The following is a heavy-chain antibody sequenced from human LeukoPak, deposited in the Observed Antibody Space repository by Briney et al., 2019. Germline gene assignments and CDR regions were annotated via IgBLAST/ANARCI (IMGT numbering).Heavy chain of an antibody. CDR3: ARDQVVRGVDH. Sequence: GGSLRLSCAASGFTFSSYSMNWVRQAPGKGLEWVSYISSSSSTIYYADSVKGRFTISRDNAKNSLYLQMNNLRAEDTAVYYCARDQVVRGVDHWGQGTLVTVSS. D-gene: IGHD3-10*01. V-gene: IGHV3-48*04. CDR2: ISSSSSTI. CDR1: GFTFSSYS. J-gene: IGHJ4*02.